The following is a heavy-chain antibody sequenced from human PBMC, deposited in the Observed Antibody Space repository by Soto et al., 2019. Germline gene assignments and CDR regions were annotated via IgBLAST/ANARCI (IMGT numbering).Heavy chain of an antibody. V-gene: IGHV4-34*01. CDR2: INHSGST. CDR1: GGSFSGYY. J-gene: IGHJ6*02. D-gene: IGHD3-10*01. Sequence: PSETLSLTCAVYGGSFSGYYWSWIRQPPGKGLEWIGEINHSGSTNYNPSLKSRVTISVDTSKNQFSLNLSSVTAADTAVYYYAGLKLLWFGVVGSVYGMDVWGQGTTVTVSS. CDR3: AGLKLLWFGVVGSVYGMDV.